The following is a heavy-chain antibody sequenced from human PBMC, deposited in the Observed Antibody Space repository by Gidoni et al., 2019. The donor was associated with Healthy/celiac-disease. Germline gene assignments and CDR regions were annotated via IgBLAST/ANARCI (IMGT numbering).Heavy chain of an antibody. J-gene: IGHJ4*02. D-gene: IGHD3-16*01. CDR1: GGSISSSSYY. V-gene: IGHV4-39*07. CDR3: ARDPITFGGSYPDY. Sequence: QLQLQESGPGLVKPSETLSLTCTVSGGSISSSSYYWGWIRQPPGKGLEWIGSSYYSGSTYYNPSLKSRVTISVDTSKNQFSLKLSSVTAADTAVYYCARDPITFGGSYPDYWGQGTLVTVSS. CDR2: SYYSGST.